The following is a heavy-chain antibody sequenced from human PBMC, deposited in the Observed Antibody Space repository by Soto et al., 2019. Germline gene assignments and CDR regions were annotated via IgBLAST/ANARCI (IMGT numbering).Heavy chain of an antibody. J-gene: IGHJ6*01. Sequence: PSETLSLTCALDGGSFSGYYWSSIHQPPVNGLDWIGEINHSGSTNYNPSLKSRVTISVDTSKNQFSLNLSSVTAACTAVYYCARGVRYCSSTSCYQATDISYYYYGMEVWGKGNTVTV. V-gene: IGHV4-34*01. CDR2: INHSGST. D-gene: IGHD2-2*01. CDR1: GGSFSGYY. CDR3: ARGVRYCSSTSCYQATDISYYYYGMEV.